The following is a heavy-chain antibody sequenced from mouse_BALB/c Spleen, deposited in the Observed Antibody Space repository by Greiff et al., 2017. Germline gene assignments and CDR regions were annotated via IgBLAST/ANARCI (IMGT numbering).Heavy chain of an antibody. CDR2: IWGDGST. Sequence: VQVVESGPGLVAPSQSLSITCTVSGFSLTGYGVNWVRQPPGKGLEWLGMIWGDGSTDYNSALKSRLSISKDNSKSQVFLKMNSLQTDDTARYYCARESYYRYWYFDVWGAGTTVTVSS. J-gene: IGHJ1*01. V-gene: IGHV2-6-7*01. CDR1: GFSLTGYG. D-gene: IGHD2-14*01. CDR3: ARESYYRYWYFDV.